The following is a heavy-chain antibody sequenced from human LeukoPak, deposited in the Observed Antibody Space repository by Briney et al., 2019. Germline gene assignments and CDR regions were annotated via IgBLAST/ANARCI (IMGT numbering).Heavy chain of an antibody. V-gene: IGHV3-30-3*01. CDR2: ISYDGSNK. Sequence: GGSLRLSCAASGFTFSSYAMHWVRQASGKGLEWVAVISYDGSNKYYADSVKGRFTISRDNSKNTLYLQMNSLRAEDTAVYYCARGAYYYDSSGYYWGQGTLVTVSS. CDR1: GFTFSSYA. CDR3: ARGAYYYDSSGYY. D-gene: IGHD3-22*01. J-gene: IGHJ4*02.